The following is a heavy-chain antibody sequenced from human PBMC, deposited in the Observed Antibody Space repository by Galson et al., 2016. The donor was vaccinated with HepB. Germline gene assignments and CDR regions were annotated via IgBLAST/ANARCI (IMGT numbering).Heavy chain of an antibody. CDR1: GYTFTSYD. V-gene: IGHV1-8*01. D-gene: IGHD3-3*01. J-gene: IGHJ4*02. CDR3: ARGRGISYYGFWSGYSVDY. Sequence: SVKVSCKASGYTFTSYDINWVRQATGQGLEWMGWMNPNSDNSGYAQRFQGRVTMTRHTSMSTAYMELSSLRSDDTAVYFCARGRGISYYGFWSGYSVDYWGQGSLVTVSS. CDR2: MNPNSDNS.